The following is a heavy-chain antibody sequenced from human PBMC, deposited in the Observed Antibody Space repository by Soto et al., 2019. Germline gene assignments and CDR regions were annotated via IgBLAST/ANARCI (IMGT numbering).Heavy chain of an antibody. CDR2: ISGSGGST. CDR3: AKSDFWSGQPHYYYYGMDV. Sequence: GGSLRLSCAASGFTFSSYAMSWVRQAPGKGLEWVSAISGSGGSTYYADSVKGRFTISRDNSKNTLYLQMNSLRAEDTAVYYCAKSDFWSGQPHYYYYGMDVWGQGTTVTVSS. D-gene: IGHD3-3*01. V-gene: IGHV3-23*01. CDR1: GFTFSSYA. J-gene: IGHJ6*02.